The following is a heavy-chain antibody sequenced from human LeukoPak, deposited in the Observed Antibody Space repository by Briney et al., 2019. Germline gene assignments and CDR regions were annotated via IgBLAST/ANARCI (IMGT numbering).Heavy chain of an antibody. D-gene: IGHD1-14*01. CDR1: GFTFDDYA. CDR2: ISWNSGSI. CDR3: AKDGGPWPGDYYYGMDV. J-gene: IGHJ6*02. Sequence: SLTLSCPASGFTFDDYAMHWVRPAAGKGLAWVSGISWNSGSIGYADSVKGRFTISRDNAKNSLYLQMNSLRAEDTALYYCAKDGGPWPGDYYYGMDVWGQGTTVTVSS. V-gene: IGHV3-9*01.